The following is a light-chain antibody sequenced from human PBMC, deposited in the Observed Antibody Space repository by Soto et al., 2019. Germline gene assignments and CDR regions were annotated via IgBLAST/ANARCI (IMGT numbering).Light chain of an antibody. J-gene: IGKJ4*01. Sequence: EIVLTQSPGTLSLSPGERATLSCRASQSVSSSYLAWYQQKPGQAPRLLIYGASSRATGIPARFSGSGSGTDFTLTISSLEPEDFAVYYCQQRSSWVTFGGGTKVEIK. CDR3: QQRSSWVT. V-gene: IGKV3D-20*02. CDR2: GAS. CDR1: QSVSSSY.